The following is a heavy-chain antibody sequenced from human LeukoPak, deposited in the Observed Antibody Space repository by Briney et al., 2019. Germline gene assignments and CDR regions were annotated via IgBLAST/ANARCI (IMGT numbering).Heavy chain of an antibody. J-gene: IGHJ4*02. CDR2: ISGSGYTI. CDR1: GFAFSSYS. V-gene: IGHV3-48*02. D-gene: IGHD4-17*01. CDR3: VREARNDYGEYDY. Sequence: GGSLRLSCAASGFAFSSYSMNWVRQAPGKGLEWVSYISGSGYTIYYADSVKGRFTISRDNAKNSLFLQMSSLRDEDTAMYYCVREARNDYGEYDYWGQGTQVTVSA.